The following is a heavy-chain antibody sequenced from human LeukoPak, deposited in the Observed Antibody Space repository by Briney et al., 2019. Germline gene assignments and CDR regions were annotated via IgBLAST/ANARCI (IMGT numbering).Heavy chain of an antibody. V-gene: IGHV5-10-1*01. Sequence: GESLKISCKGSGYSFTSYWINWVRQMPGKGLEWMGRIDPSDSYSSYSPSFQGHVTFSTDESISTAYLQWSSLKASDTAMYYCARRAGFGDYYFDYWGQGALVTVSS. CDR2: IDPSDSYS. J-gene: IGHJ4*02. CDR3: ARRAGFGDYYFDY. CDR1: GYSFTSYW. D-gene: IGHD3-10*01.